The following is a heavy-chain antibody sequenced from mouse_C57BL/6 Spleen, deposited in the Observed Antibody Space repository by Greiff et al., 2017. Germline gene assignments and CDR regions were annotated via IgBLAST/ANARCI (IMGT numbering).Heavy chain of an antibody. CDR1: GFTFSDYY. CDR2: INYDGSST. J-gene: IGHJ1*03. Sequence: DVKLVESEGGLVQPGSSMKLSCTASGFTFSDYYMAWVRQVPEKGLEWVANINYDGSSTYYLDSLKSRFIISRDNAKNILYLQMSSLKSEDTATYYCARDKYGKRYFDVWGTGTTVTVSS. V-gene: IGHV5-16*01. CDR3: ARDKYGKRYFDV. D-gene: IGHD2-1*01.